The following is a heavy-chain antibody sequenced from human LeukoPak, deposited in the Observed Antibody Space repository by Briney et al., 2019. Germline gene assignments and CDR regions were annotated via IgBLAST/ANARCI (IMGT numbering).Heavy chain of an antibody. D-gene: IGHD3-22*01. CDR2: TYYSGNT. J-gene: IGHJ4*02. CDR3: TRGRAYYDSTGYYY. CDR1: GGSMTNYY. Sequence: SETLSLTCTVSGGSMTNYYWTWIRQSPGKGLEWIERTYYSGNTNYNPSLKSRVTISIDTSKNQFSLKLSSVTAADTAVYYCTRGRAYYDSTGYYYWGRGILVTVSS. V-gene: IGHV4-59*01.